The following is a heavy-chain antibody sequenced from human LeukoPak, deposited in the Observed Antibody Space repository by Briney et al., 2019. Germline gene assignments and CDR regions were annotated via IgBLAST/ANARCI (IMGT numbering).Heavy chain of an antibody. V-gene: IGHV4-4*07. J-gene: IGHJ4*02. CDR2: IYSSGST. CDR3: ARGRGRLLLIDY. Sequence: SETLSLSCTVSGSSFNNYYWNWIRQPAGKGLEWIGRIYSSGSTDYNTSLKSRVTMSVDTSKNQFSLNLTSVTAADSAVYYCARGRGRLLLIDYWGQGTLVTVSS. D-gene: IGHD2-15*01. CDR1: GSSFNNYY.